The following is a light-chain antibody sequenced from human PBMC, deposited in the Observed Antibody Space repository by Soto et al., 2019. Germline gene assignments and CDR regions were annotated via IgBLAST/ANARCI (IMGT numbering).Light chain of an antibody. CDR1: QNIRSS. CDR2: DAS. Sequence: VMTLSPASLSASHGERVTLSCRASQNIRSSLAWYQQRPGQAPRLLIFDASTRATGIPPRFSGGGSGTEFTVTISSLQSEDYAIFYCQQYYICPPYTLGQGTKVDIK. V-gene: IGKV3-15*01. CDR3: QQYYICPPYT. J-gene: IGKJ2*01.